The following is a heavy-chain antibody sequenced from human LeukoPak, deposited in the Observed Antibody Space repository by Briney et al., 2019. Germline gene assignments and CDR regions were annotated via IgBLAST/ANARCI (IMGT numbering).Heavy chain of an antibody. CDR2: MNPNSGNT. V-gene: IGHV1-8*01. CDR3: AVARRSGWNVYFQH. CDR1: GYTFTSYD. J-gene: IGHJ1*01. Sequence: ASVKVSCKASGYTFTSYDINWVRQATGQGLEWMGWMNPNSGNTGYAQKFQGRVTMTRISSINTAYMELSSLTSDDTAMYYRAVARRSGWNVYFQHWGQGTLVTVSS. D-gene: IGHD6-19*01.